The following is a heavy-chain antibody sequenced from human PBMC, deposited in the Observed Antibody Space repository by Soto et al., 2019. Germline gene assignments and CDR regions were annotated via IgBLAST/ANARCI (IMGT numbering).Heavy chain of an antibody. CDR1: GYTFTSYG. J-gene: IGHJ5*02. CDR3: VRRHVSATGIDWFDP. V-gene: IGHV1-3*01. Sequence: ASVKVSCKASGYTFTSYGIHWVRQAPGQRLEWMGWINAANGDTKYSPKFQGRVTITRDTSASTAYMELSSLRSEDTAVYYCVRRHVSATGIDWFDPWGQGTLVTVPS. D-gene: IGHD6-13*01. CDR2: INAANGDT.